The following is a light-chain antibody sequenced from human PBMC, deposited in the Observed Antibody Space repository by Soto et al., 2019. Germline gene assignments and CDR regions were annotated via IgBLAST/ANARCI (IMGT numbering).Light chain of an antibody. Sequence: EIVLTQSPGTLSLSPGERATLSCRASQSVSSSYLAWYQQKPGQAPRLLIYGASSRATGIPDRFSGSGSGTDFTLTISRLEPEDFAVYYCRQYGSSPTCGQGTKVEI. CDR3: RQYGSSPT. J-gene: IGKJ1*01. CDR2: GAS. V-gene: IGKV3-20*01. CDR1: QSVSSSY.